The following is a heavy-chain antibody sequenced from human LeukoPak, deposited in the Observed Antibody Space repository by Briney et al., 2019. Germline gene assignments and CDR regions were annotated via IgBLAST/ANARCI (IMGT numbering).Heavy chain of an antibody. D-gene: IGHD2-2*01. CDR2: ISLSGANT. CDR3: AKRGNPAVGHHYLDV. J-gene: IGHJ6*03. V-gene: IGHV3-23*01. Sequence: GGSLRLSCAASGFTFSSYDMSWVRQAPGKGLEWVSSISLSGANTFYADSVMGRFTISRDNSKNTLYLQMNSLSAEDTAVYYCAKRGNPAVGHHYLDVWGEGTPVSVSS. CDR1: GFTFSSYD.